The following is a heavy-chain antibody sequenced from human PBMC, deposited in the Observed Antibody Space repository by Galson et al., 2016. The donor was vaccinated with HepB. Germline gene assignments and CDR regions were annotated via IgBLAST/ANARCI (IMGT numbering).Heavy chain of an antibody. Sequence: SLRLSCAASGFTFDDHAFHWVRQAPGKGLEWVSGVTWDSYPIGPADSVKGRFTISRDNAKYSFYLDMNDLRPEDTALYYCAKVRGVGSTIRFFDSWGHGTLVTVS. J-gene: IGHJ4*01. CDR2: VTWDSYPI. CDR1: GFTFDDHA. CDR3: AKVRGVGSTIRFFDS. D-gene: IGHD3-3*01. V-gene: IGHV3-9*01.